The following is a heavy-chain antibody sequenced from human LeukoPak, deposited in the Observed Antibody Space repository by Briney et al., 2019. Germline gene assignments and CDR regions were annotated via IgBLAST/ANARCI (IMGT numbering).Heavy chain of an antibody. CDR1: RFTFDDYA. J-gene: IGHJ4*02. CDR3: LRYKWNDAGA. D-gene: IGHD1-1*01. V-gene: IGHV3-9*01. CDR2: ISWNSGSI. Sequence: GGSLRLSCAASRFTFDDYAMHWVRQAPGKGLEWVSGISWNSGSIGYADSVKGRFTISRDNAKNSLYLQMNSLRAEDTGVYYCLRYKWNDAGAWGQGTLVTVSS.